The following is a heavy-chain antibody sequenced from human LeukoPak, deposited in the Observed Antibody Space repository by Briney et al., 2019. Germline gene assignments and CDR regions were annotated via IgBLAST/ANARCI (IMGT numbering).Heavy chain of an antibody. CDR3: AKGGSPDTIFGVVIYFDY. J-gene: IGHJ4*02. D-gene: IGHD3-3*01. CDR1: GFTFSSYA. Sequence: GGSLRLSCAASGFTFSSYAMSWVRQAPGKGLEGVSAISGSGGSTYYADSVKGRFTISRDNSKNTLYLQMNSLRAEDTAVYYCAKGGSPDTIFGVVIYFDYWGQGTLVTVSS. CDR2: ISGSGGST. V-gene: IGHV3-23*01.